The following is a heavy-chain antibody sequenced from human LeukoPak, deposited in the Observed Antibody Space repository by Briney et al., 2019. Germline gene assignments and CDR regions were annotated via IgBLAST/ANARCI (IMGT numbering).Heavy chain of an antibody. D-gene: IGHD1-1*01. CDR1: GSIFTSYW. CDR3: ARSPTSVHEDY. V-gene: IGHV5-51*01. J-gene: IGHJ4*02. CDR2: IYPGDSDT. Sequence: LGASLKISCKGSGSIFTSYWIGGVRQLPGKGLEWMGIIYPGDSDTRYSPSFQGQVTISADKSNSTAYLQWSSLKASDTAMYYCARSPTSVHEDYWGQGTLVTVSS.